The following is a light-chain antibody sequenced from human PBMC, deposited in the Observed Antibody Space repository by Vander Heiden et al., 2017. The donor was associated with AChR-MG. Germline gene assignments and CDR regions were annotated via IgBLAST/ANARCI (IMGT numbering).Light chain of an antibody. Sequence: ETVMTQSPAILSVSPGERATLSCRASQSLGINLAWYQQKPGQAPRLLIYSASIRATGIPARFSGSGSGTQFSLTISSLQSEDFAVYYCQQDNSWPRFGQGTKLEIK. CDR1: QSLGIN. CDR3: QQDNSWPR. V-gene: IGKV3-15*01. J-gene: IGKJ2*03. CDR2: SAS.